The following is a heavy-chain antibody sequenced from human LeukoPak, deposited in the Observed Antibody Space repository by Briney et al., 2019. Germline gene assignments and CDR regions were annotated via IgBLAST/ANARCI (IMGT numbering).Heavy chain of an antibody. D-gene: IGHD3-22*01. Sequence: PGGSLRLSCAASGFTFSSYSMNWVRQAPGKGLEWVSSISSSSSYIYYADSVKGRFTISRDNAKNSLYLQVNSLRAEDTAVYYCARDHMYYYDSSGHPDDYWGQGTLVTVSS. CDR1: GFTFSSYS. CDR3: ARDHMYYYDSSGHPDDY. CDR2: ISSSSSYI. V-gene: IGHV3-21*01. J-gene: IGHJ4*02.